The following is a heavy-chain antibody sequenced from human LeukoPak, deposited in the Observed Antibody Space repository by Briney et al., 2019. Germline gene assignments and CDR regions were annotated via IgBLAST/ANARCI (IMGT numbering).Heavy chain of an antibody. J-gene: IGHJ5*02. V-gene: IGHV3-13*01. CDR3: ARGENRYCSSTSCYPS. D-gene: IGHD2-2*01. Sequence: GGSLRLSCAASGFTFSSYDMHWVRQATGKGLEWVSAIGTAGDTYYPGSVKGRFTISRDNAKNSLYLQMNSLRAEDTAVYYCARGENRYCSSTSCYPSWGQGTLVTVSS. CDR1: GFTFSSYD. CDR2: IGTAGDT.